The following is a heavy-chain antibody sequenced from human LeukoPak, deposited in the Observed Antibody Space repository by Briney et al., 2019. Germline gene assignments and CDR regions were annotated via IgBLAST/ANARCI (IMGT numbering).Heavy chain of an antibody. CDR2: IYYTGSA. D-gene: IGHD5-24*01. CDR3: ARRDGYNSPLAY. CDR1: GGSISDGNYY. V-gene: IGHV4-30-4*01. J-gene: IGHJ4*02. Sequence: PSQTLSLTCTVSGGSISDGNYYWSWIRQPPGKGLEWMGYIYYTGSAYYNPSLKSRLTMSVDTSKNQFSLKLNSVTAADTAVYYCARRDGYNSPLAYWGQGTLVTVSS.